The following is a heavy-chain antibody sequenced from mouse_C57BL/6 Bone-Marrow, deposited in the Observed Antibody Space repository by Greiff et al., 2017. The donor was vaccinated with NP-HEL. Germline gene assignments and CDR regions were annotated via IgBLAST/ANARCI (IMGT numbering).Heavy chain of an antibody. D-gene: IGHD1-1*01. J-gene: IGHJ3*01. Sequence: EVQGVESGGGLVQPGGSLKLSCAASGFTFSDYYMYWVRQTPEKRLEWVAYISNGGGSTYYLDTVKGRFTISRDNAKNTLYLQMSRLKSEDTAMYYCARPHYYGSSSWFAYWGQGTLVTVSA. CDR3: ARPHYYGSSSWFAY. CDR2: ISNGGGST. CDR1: GFTFSDYY. V-gene: IGHV5-12*01.